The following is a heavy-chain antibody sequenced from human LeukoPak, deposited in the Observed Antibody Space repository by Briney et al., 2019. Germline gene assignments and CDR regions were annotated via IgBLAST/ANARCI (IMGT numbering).Heavy chain of an antibody. D-gene: IGHD1-26*01. J-gene: IGHJ3*02. CDR1: GYTFTGYY. CDR2: INPNSGGT. V-gene: IGHV1-2*02. Sequence: GASVKVSCKASGYTFTGYYMHWVRQAPGQGLEWMGWINPNSGGTNYAQKFQGRVTMTRDTSISTAYMELSRLRSDDTAVYYCARLSGWEPPKDAFDIWGQGTMVTVSS. CDR3: ARLSGWEPPKDAFDI.